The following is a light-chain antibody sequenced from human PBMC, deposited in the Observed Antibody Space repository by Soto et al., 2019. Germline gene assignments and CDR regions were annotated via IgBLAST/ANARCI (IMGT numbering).Light chain of an antibody. J-gene: IGKJ1*01. Sequence: DIQMTQSPSTLSASVGDRVTITCRASQSISSWLAWYQQKPGKAPKLLIYKASTLKSGVPSRFSGSGSGTEFTLTIRSLQPDDFATYYCQHYNSYSEAYGQGTKVEIK. CDR3: QHYNSYSEA. CDR2: KAS. CDR1: QSISSW. V-gene: IGKV1-5*03.